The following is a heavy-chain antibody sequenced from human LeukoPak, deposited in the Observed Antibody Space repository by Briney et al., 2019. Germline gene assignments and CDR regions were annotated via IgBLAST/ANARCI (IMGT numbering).Heavy chain of an antibody. D-gene: IGHD3-3*01. CDR3: ARGSQVDDFWSGYRAPLDY. V-gene: IGHV4-59*08. CDR2: IYYSGST. J-gene: IGHJ4*02. Sequence: PSETLSLTCTVSGGSISSYYWSWIRQPPGKGLEWTGYIYYSGSTNYNPSLKSRVTMSVDTSKNQFSLKLSSVTAADTAVYFCARGSQVDDFWSGYRAPLDYWGQGTLVTVSS. CDR1: GGSISSYY.